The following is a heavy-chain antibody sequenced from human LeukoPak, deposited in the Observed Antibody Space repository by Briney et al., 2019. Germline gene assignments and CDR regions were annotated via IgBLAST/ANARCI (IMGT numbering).Heavy chain of an antibody. CDR2: TYYSGST. CDR1: GGSISSYY. J-gene: IGHJ6*03. D-gene: IGHD6-19*01. CDR3: ARHPETGWGYMVV. V-gene: IGHV4-59*08. Sequence: SETLSLTCTVSGGSISSYYWSWIRQPPGKGLEWIGCTYYSGSTNYNPSLKSRVTISIDTSKNQFSLKLSSVTAADTAVYYCARHPETGWGYMVVWGKGTTVTVSS.